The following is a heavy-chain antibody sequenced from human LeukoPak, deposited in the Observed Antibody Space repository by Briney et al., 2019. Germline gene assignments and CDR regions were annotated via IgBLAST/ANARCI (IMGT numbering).Heavy chain of an antibody. V-gene: IGHV3-23*01. D-gene: IGHD3-10*01. CDR3: AKDGGVRGVIDAFDI. Sequence: GGSLRLSCAASGFTFSTYAMSWVRQAPGKGLEWVSTIGGSGVSTYYADSVKGRFTISRGNSKNTLSLQMNSLRAEDTAVYYCAKDGGVRGVIDAFDIWGQGTMVTVSS. J-gene: IGHJ3*02. CDR1: GFTFSTYA. CDR2: IGGSGVST.